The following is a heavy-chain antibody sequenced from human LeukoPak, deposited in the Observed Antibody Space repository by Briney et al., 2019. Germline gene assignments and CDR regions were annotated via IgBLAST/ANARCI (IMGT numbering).Heavy chain of an antibody. CDR1: GGSISSYY. D-gene: IGHD3-10*01. CDR2: IYYSGST. Sequence: SETLSLTCTVSGGSISSYYWSWIRQPPGKGLEWIGYIYYSGSTNYNPSLKSRVTISVDTSKNQFSLKLSSVTAADTAVYYCARTGKXQPFDYWGQGTLVTVSS. V-gene: IGHV4-59*08. J-gene: IGHJ4*02. CDR3: ARTGKXQPFDY.